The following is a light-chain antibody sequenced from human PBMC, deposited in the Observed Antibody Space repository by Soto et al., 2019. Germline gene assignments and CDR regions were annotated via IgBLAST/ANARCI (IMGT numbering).Light chain of an antibody. CDR3: PQYSSSPRT. CDR1: QSVSSTY. CDR2: GAT. V-gene: IGKV3-20*01. J-gene: IGKJ2*01. Sequence: DIVLTQSPGTLSLSPGDRATLSCRASQSVSSTYLAWYQQKPGQAPRLLIYGATSRSTAIPDRFSGSGSGTDFSLTISRLEPEDFAAYYCPQYSSSPRTFGQGTKLEIK.